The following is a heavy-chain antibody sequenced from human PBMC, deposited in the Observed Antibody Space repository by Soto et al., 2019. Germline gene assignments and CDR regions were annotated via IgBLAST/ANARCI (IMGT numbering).Heavy chain of an antibody. J-gene: IGHJ4*02. Sequence: GGSLSLSCAASGFTFSSYGMHWVRQAPGKGLEWVALVSYHGTNKYYGDSVNGRFTISRDNSKNTLYLQMNSLRAEDTAVYYCARGLPYDSSGYFFDYWGQGTRVTVSS. CDR2: VSYHGTNK. CDR1: GFTFSSYG. V-gene: IGHV3-30*03. CDR3: ARGLPYDSSGYFFDY. D-gene: IGHD3-22*01.